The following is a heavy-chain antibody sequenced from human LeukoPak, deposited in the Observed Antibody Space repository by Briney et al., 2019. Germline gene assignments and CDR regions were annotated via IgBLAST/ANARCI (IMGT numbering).Heavy chain of an antibody. CDR1: GYTFTGYY. V-gene: IGHV1-2*02. CDR2: INPNSGGT. CDR3: ARELGYCSSTSCYYYFDY. D-gene: IGHD2-2*01. J-gene: IGHJ4*02. Sequence: ASVKVSCKASGYTFTGYYMHWVRQAPGRALEWMGWINPNSGGTNYAQKFQGRVTMTRDTSISTAYMELSRLRSDDTAVYYCARELGYCSSTSCYYYFDYWGQGTLVTVSS.